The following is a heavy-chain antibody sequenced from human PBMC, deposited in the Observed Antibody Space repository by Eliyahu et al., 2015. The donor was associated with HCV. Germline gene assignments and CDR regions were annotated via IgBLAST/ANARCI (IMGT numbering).Heavy chain of an antibody. V-gene: IGHV4-39*02. CDR1: GGSISSSGHY. CDR3: ARTPVSEKYDFWSGFGRSRTGREFYFDY. CDR2: VYYGGTT. J-gene: IGHJ4*02. D-gene: IGHD3-3*01. Sequence: QLQLQESGPGLVKPSETLSLVCSVSGGSISSSGHYWGWXRQPXXGGGVEWSGNVYYGGTTYYNPSLKSRVTISVDTPKNHFSLNLTSVTAADTAMYYCARTPVSEKYDFWSGFGRSRTGREFYFDYWGQGALVTVSS.